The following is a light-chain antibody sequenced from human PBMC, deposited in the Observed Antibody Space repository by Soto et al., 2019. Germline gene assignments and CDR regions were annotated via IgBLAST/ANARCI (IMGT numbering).Light chain of an antibody. CDR3: SSYAGSNSVV. V-gene: IGLV2-11*01. CDR2: DVS. CDR1: SSDVGGYNY. Sequence: QSVLTQPRSVSGSPGQSVTISCTGTSSDVGGYNYVSWYQQHPGKAPKLMIYDVSTRPSGVPDRFSGSKSGNTASLTISGLQAEDEADYYFSSYAGSNSVVFGGGTKLNVL. J-gene: IGLJ2*01.